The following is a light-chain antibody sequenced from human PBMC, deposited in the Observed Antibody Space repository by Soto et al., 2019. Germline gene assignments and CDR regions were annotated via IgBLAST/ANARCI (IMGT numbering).Light chain of an antibody. J-gene: IGLJ1*01. CDR1: SSNIGAGYD. CDR2: DND. V-gene: IGLV1-40*01. Sequence: QSVLTQPPSVSGAPGQRVTISRTGSSSNIGAGYDIHWYQQLPGTAPKLLIYDNDNRPSGVPDRFSGSKSGTSASLAITGLQAEDEADYYCQSYDTRLSGSVFGTGTKVTVL. CDR3: QSYDTRLSGSV.